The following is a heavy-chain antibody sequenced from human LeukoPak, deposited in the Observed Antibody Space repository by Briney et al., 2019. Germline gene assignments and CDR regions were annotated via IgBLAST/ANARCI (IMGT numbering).Heavy chain of an antibody. CDR2: ISGSGGST. V-gene: IGHV3-23*01. CDR1: GCTFSSYA. CDR3: AKESTYYDILTGLYYFDY. Sequence: GGSLRLSFAASGCTFSSYAMSWVRQAPGEGLEWVSTISGSGGSTYYADSVRGRFTISRDNSKNTLYLQMNSLRAEDTAVYYCAKESTYYDILTGLYYFDYWGQGTLVTVSS. J-gene: IGHJ4*02. D-gene: IGHD3-9*01.